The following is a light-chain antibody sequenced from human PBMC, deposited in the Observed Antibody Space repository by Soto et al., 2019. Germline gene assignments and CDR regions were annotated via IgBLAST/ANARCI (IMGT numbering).Light chain of an antibody. CDR3: LPDYNYPLT. J-gene: IGKJ4*01. CDR2: AAS. Sequence: AIQMTQSPSSLSASVGDRVTITCRASQGIRNDLGWYQQKPGKAPKLLIYAASSLQSGVPSRFSGSGSGTDFTLTSSSLQPEDFATYYCLPDYNYPLTFGGGTKVEIK. V-gene: IGKV1-6*01. CDR1: QGIRND.